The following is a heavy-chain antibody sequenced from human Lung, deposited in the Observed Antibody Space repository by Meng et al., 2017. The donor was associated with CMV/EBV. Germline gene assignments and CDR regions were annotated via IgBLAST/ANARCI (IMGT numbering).Heavy chain of an antibody. Sequence: SGPXLVQPTQTLTMTCTFSGFSLSPSGVGVGWIRQPPGKALEWLALIYWNDDKRYSPSLKSRLTITKDTSKNQVVLTMTNMDPVDTATYYCAHSRNLNTLIYXGQGXLVTVSS. J-gene: IGHJ4*02. CDR1: GFSLSPSGVG. V-gene: IGHV2-5*01. D-gene: IGHD1-14*01. CDR3: AHSRNLNTLIY. CDR2: IYWNDDK.